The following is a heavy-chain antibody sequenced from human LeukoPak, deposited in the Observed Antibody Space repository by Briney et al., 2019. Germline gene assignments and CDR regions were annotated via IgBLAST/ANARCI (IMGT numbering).Heavy chain of an antibody. CDR1: GGSFSGYY. CDR2: INHSGST. Sequence: SETLSLTCAVYGGSFSGYYWSWIRQPPGKGLEWIGEINHSGSTNYNPSLKSRVTISVDTSKNQFSLKLSSVTAADTAVYYCARGHAPLWFGPPSFDYWGQGTLVTVSS. D-gene: IGHD3-10*01. J-gene: IGHJ4*02. V-gene: IGHV4-34*01. CDR3: ARGHAPLWFGPPSFDY.